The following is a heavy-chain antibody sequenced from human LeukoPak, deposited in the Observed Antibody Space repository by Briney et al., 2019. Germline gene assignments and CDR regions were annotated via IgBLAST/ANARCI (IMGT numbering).Heavy chain of an antibody. Sequence: PGGSLRLSCAASGFTFSYHGMNWVRQAPGKGLEWLSYISSSSSTIYYADSVKGRFTISRDDAKNSLYLQMNSLRADDTAVYYCAADPVPWGQGTLVTVSS. CDR2: ISSSSSTI. J-gene: IGHJ5*02. CDR3: AADPVP. V-gene: IGHV3-48*01. CDR1: GFTFSYHG.